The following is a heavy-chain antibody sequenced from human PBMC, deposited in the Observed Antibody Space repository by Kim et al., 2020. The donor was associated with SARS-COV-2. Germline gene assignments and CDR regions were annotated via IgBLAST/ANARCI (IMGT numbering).Heavy chain of an antibody. D-gene: IGHD3-9*01. CDR2: ISSSSSYI. CDR1: GFTFSSYS. CDR3: ARCPLGKLLTGYYRLFDY. J-gene: IGHJ4*02. Sequence: GGSLRLSCAASGFTFSSYSMNWVRQAPGKGLEWVSSISSSSSYIYYADSVKGRFTISRDNAKNSLYLQMNSLRAEDTAVYYCARCPLGKLLTGYYRLFDYWGQGTLVTVSS. V-gene: IGHV3-21*01.